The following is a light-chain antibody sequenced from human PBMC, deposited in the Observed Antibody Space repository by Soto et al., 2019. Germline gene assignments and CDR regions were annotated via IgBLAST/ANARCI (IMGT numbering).Light chain of an antibody. CDR3: GTWDSSLSVPYV. J-gene: IGLJ1*01. V-gene: IGLV1-51*01. Sequence: QSVLTQPPSVSAAPGQKVTISCSGSSSNIGNNYVSWYQQLPGTAPKLLIYDNNKRPSGIPDRFSGSKSGTSATLGITGLQTGDEADYYCGTWDSSLSVPYVFGTGTQLTVL. CDR2: DNN. CDR1: SSNIGNNY.